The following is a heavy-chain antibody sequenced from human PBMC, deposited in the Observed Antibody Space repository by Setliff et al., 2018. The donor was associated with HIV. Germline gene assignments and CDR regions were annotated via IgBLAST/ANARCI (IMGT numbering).Heavy chain of an antibody. CDR1: GGSFSGYY. Sequence: PSETLSLTCAVYGGSFSGYYWSWIRQPPGKGLEWIEEINHSGSTNYNPSLKSRVTMSVDTSKDQFSLKLSSVTAADTAVYYCARDLKVYYDSSGFPYYYYMDVWGKGTTVTVSS. D-gene: IGHD3-22*01. CDR3: ARDLKVYYDSSGFPYYYYMDV. CDR2: INHSGST. J-gene: IGHJ6*03. V-gene: IGHV4-34*01.